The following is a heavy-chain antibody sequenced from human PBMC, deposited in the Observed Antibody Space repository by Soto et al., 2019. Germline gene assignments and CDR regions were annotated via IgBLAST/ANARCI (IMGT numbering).Heavy chain of an antibody. CDR3: ARVTQRRTYYYDSSGSEFDY. CDR2: IYYSGST. J-gene: IGHJ4*02. D-gene: IGHD3-22*01. Sequence: SETLSLTCTVSGGSISSYYWTWIRQPPRKELERIGYIYYSGSTNYNPSLKSRVTISVDTSKNQFFLKRSFVTAADTAVYYCARVTQRRTYYYDSSGSEFDYWGQGTLVTVSS. CDR1: GGSISSYY. V-gene: IGHV4-59*01.